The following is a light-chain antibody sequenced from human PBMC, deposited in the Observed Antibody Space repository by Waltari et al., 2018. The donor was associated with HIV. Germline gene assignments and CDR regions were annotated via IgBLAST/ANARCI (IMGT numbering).Light chain of an antibody. CDR3: QQSHRTPLT. CDR2: SAS. CDR1: QDIKKN. V-gene: IGKV1-39*01. J-gene: IGKJ5*01. Sequence: DIQMTQSPSSVSADVGDRVIITCRASQDIKKNVNWYQQKPGRCPRLLIYSASGLQSGVPSTFSGSGSGLEFNLTIAALEAEDSALFYCQQSHRTPLTFGGGTRLEIK.